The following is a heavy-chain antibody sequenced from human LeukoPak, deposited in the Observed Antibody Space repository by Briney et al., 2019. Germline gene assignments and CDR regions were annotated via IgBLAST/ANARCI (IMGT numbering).Heavy chain of an antibody. Sequence: GASVKVSCKASGYTLTELSMHWVRQAPGKGLEWMGGFDPEDGETIYAQKFQGRVTMTEDTSTDTAYMELSSLRSEDTAVYYCATGGMGATWDPTTYYFDYWGQGTLVTVSS. CDR3: ATGGMGATWDPTTYYFDY. J-gene: IGHJ4*02. V-gene: IGHV1-24*01. CDR1: GYTLTELS. D-gene: IGHD1-26*01. CDR2: FDPEDGET.